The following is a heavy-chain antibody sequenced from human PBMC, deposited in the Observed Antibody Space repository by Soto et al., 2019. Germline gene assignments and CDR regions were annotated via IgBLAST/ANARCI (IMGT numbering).Heavy chain of an antibody. V-gene: IGHV4-30-4*01. J-gene: IGHJ6*02. CDR1: GGSISSGDYY. D-gene: IGHD3-3*01. CDR2: IYYSGST. Sequence: QVQLQESGPGLVKPSQTLSLTCTVSGGSISSGDYYWSWIRQPPGKGLEWIGYIYYSGSTYYNPSLKSRVTISVDTSKNRFSLKLSSVTAADTAVYYCARDLFWSGSTVWGMDVWGQGTTVTVSS. CDR3: ARDLFWSGSTVWGMDV.